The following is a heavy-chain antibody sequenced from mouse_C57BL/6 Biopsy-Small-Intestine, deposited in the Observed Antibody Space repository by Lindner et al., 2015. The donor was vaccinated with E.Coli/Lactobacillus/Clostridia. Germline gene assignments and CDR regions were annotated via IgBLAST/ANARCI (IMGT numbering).Heavy chain of an antibody. J-gene: IGHJ4*01. CDR1: GYTFTGYW. CDR3: ARKFGYYEDY. V-gene: IGHV1-9*01. D-gene: IGHD2-3*01. CDR2: ILPGTDST. Sequence: VQLQESGAELMKPGASAKLSCKATGYTFTGYWIEWVKRRPGHGLEWIGEILPGTDSTNFNEKFKGKASFTADTSSNTAYIQLSSLTTEDSAINYCARKFGYYEDYWGQGTSVTVSS.